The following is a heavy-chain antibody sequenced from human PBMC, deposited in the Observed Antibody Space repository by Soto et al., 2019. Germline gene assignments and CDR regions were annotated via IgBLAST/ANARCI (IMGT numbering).Heavy chain of an antibody. Sequence: QVQLVQSGAEVKKPGASVKVSCKASGYTFTSYGISWVRQAPRQGLEWMGWISAYNGNTNDAQKPPGRVTMTTDTSTSNAYMELRSLRSDDTAVYYCSRRLGRRTSDAFDIWGQGTMVTVSS. CDR2: ISAYNGNT. CDR3: SRRLGRRTSDAFDI. CDR1: GYTFTSYG. D-gene: IGHD1-7*01. V-gene: IGHV1-18*01. J-gene: IGHJ3*02.